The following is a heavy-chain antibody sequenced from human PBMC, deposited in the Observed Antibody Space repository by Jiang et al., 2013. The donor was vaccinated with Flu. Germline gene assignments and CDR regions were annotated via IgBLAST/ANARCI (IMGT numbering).Heavy chain of an antibody. V-gene: IGHV4-38-2*01. CDR1: GYSISSGYY. CDR3: ARGLAVFGVVILDH. CDR2: IYHSGST. J-gene: IGHJ4*02. Sequence: LLKPSETLSLTCAVSGYSISSGYYWGWIRQPPGKGLEWIGSIYHSGSTYYNPSLKSRVTISADTSKNLFSLKLRSVTAADTAVYYCARGLAVFGVVILDHWGQGTRVTVSP. D-gene: IGHD3-3*01.